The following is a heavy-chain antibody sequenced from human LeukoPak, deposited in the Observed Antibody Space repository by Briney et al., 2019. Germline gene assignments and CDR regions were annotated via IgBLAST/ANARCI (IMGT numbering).Heavy chain of an antibody. CDR2: IYTSGST. Sequence: SETLSLTCTVSGGSISSGSYYWSWIRQPAGKGLEWIGRIYTSGSTNYNPSLKSRVTISVDTSKNQFSLKLSSVTAADTAMYYCARVAYYYYYYMDVWGKGTTVTVSS. V-gene: IGHV4-61*02. J-gene: IGHJ6*03. CDR1: GGSISSGSYY. CDR3: ARVAYYYYYYMDV.